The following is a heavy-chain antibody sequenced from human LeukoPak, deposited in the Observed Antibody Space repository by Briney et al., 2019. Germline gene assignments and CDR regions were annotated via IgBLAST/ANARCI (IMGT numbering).Heavy chain of an antibody. CDR3: AKTSDQLLYSKFDF. CDR2: IQYDGSYR. D-gene: IGHD2/OR15-2a*01. J-gene: IGHJ4*02. CDR1: GFAFSFYG. Sequence: GGSLRLSCATSGFAFSFYGMHWVRQAPGKGLEWVAFIQYDGSYRLYADSVQGRFSISRDNSKNTLFLQMNSLRAEDTALYYCAKTSDQLLYSKFDFWGQGTLVTVSS. V-gene: IGHV3-30*02.